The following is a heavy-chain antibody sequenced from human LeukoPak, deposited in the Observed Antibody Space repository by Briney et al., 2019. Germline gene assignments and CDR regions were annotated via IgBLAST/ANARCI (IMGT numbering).Heavy chain of an antibody. Sequence: GGSLRLSCAASGFSFDDYAMHWVRQAPGKGLEWVSGISWNSGSIGYADSVKGRFTISRDNSKNTLYLQMNSLRAEDTAVYYCAKGADYVWGSYRSFDNWFDPWGQGTLVTVSS. CDR2: ISWNSGSI. J-gene: IGHJ5*02. D-gene: IGHD3-16*02. CDR1: GFSFDDYA. CDR3: AKGADYVWGSYRSFDNWFDP. V-gene: IGHV3-9*01.